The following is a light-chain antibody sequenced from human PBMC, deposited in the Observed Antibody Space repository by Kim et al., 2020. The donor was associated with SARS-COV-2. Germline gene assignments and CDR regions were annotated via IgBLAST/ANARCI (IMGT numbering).Light chain of an antibody. CDR3: QVWDSSDDHRVV. J-gene: IGLJ2*01. CDR2: YDS. V-gene: IGLV3-21*04. CDR1: AIESEC. Sequence: GKAARITCRRSAIESECYHWYHQKPAQAPVLVISYDSVRPSGIPWRLSRSNSGNTATVTISMVEAGDEANYYCQVWDSSDDHRVVFGGGTQLTVL.